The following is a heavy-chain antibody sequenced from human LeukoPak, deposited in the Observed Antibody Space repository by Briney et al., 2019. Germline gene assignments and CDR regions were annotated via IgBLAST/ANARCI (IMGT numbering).Heavy chain of an antibody. CDR1: GFTFSTYW. J-gene: IGHJ4*02. CDR3: VRDNYGVDY. V-gene: IGHV3-74*01. D-gene: IGHD4-17*01. Sequence: AGGSLRLSCAASGFTFSTYWMQWVRQAPGKGLVWVSHINGDGSSTTYADSVKGRFTISRDNAKNTLYLQMNSLRAEDTAVYYCVRDNYGVDYWGQGTLVTVSS. CDR2: INGDGSST.